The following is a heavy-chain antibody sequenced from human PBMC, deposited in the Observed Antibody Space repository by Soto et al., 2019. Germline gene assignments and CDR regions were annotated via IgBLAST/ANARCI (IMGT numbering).Heavy chain of an antibody. CDR3: AIEAWDGIAQYGSGSYYLKSIAP. D-gene: IGHD3-10*01. CDR2: IYYSGRT. V-gene: IGHV4-39*01. CDR1: GGSISSRSYF. Sequence: PSETLSQTCTVSGGSISSRSYFWGWIRQPPGKGLEWIGSIYYSGRTYYTPSLKGRVAMSVDTSKNQVSLKLSSVTAADTAVYYCAIEAWDGIAQYGSGSYYLKSIAPWGQGPLVT. J-gene: IGHJ5*02.